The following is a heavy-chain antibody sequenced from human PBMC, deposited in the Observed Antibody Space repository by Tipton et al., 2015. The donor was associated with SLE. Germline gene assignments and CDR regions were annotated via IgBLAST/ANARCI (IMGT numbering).Heavy chain of an antibody. CDR3: VNTGYTSSWFFDY. D-gene: IGHD6-13*01. V-gene: IGHV3-23*03. Sequence: SLRLSCAASGFTFRCSAMSWVRQVPGKGLEWLSVIYSGGKTYYSDSVKGRFTTSRDNSKNTLYLQMDSLRAEDTAVYYCVNTGYTSSWFFDYWGQGTLVTVSS. CDR1: GFTFRCSA. CDR2: IYSGGKT. J-gene: IGHJ4*02.